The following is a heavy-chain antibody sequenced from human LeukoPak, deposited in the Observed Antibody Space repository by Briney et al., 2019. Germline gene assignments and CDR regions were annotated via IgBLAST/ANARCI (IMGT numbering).Heavy chain of an antibody. CDR1: GFTFSSYG. CDR2: IRYDGSNK. D-gene: IGHD6-19*01. V-gene: IGHV3-30*02. CDR3: AKDRIAVAGTQDY. Sequence: GGSLRLSCAASGFTFSSYGMHWVRQAPGKGLEWVAFIRYDGSNKYYADSMKGRFTISRDNSKNTLYLQMNSLRAEDTAVYYCAKDRIAVAGTQDYWGQGTLVTVSS. J-gene: IGHJ4*02.